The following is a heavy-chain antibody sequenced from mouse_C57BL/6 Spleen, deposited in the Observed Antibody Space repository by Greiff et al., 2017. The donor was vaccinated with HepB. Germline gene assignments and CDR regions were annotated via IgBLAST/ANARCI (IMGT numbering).Heavy chain of an antibody. V-gene: IGHV5-4*01. CDR2: ISDGGSYT. D-gene: IGHD3-2*02. Sequence: EVQWVESGGGLVKPGGSLKLSCAASGFTFSSYAMSWVRQTPEKRLEWVATISDGGSYTYYPDNVKGRFTISRDNAKNNLYLQMSHLKSEDTAMYYCARDNSSGYWYFDVWGTGTTVTVSS. J-gene: IGHJ1*03. CDR1: GFTFSSYA. CDR3: ARDNSSGYWYFDV.